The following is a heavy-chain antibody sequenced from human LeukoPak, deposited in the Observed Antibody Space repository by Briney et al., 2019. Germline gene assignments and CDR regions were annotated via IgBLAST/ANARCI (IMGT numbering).Heavy chain of an antibody. V-gene: IGHV1-46*01. D-gene: IGHD2-2*01. CDR2: INPSGGST. CDR1: GYTFTSYG. Sequence: ASVKVSCKASGYTFTSYGISWVRQAPGQGLEWMGTINPSGGSTSYAQKFQGRVTMTRDMSTSTVYMELSSLRSEDTAVYYCARGYQLLTNWFDPWGQGTLVTVSS. J-gene: IGHJ5*02. CDR3: ARGYQLLTNWFDP.